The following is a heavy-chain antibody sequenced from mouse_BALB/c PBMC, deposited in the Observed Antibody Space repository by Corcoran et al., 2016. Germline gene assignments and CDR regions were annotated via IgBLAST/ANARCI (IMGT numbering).Heavy chain of an antibody. CDR3: ARSASTMITHYAMDY. CDR2: IDPANGNT. CDR1: GFIKDTY. V-gene: IGHV14-3*02. D-gene: IGHD2-4*01. J-gene: IGHJ4*01. Sequence: EVQLQQSGAELVKPGASVKLSCTASGFIKDTYMPWVKQRPEQGLEWIGRIDPANGNTKYDPKFQGKATITADTSSNTAYMQLSSLTSEDTAVYYCARSASTMITHYAMDYWGQGSSVTVSS.